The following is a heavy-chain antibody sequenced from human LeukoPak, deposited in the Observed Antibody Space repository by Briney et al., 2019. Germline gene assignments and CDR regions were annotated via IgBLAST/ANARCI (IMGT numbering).Heavy chain of an antibody. Sequence: GGSLRLSCAASGFTVSSNYMSWVRQAPGKGLEWVSVIYSGGSTYYADSVKGRFTISRDNSKNTLYLQMNSLRAEDTAVYYCASSYSSGWCPVFDYWGQGTLVTVSS. CDR1: GFTVSSNY. J-gene: IGHJ4*02. D-gene: IGHD6-19*01. V-gene: IGHV3-53*01. CDR2: IYSGGST. CDR3: ASSYSSGWCPVFDY.